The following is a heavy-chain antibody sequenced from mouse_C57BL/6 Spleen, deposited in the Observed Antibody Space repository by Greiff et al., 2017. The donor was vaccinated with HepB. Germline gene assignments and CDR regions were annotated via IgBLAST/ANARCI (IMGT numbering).Heavy chain of an antibody. V-gene: IGHV1-54*01. Sequence: VQLQHSGAELVRPGTSVKVSCKASGYAFTNYLIEWVKQRPGQGLEWIGVINLGSGGPKYNGKYKGKVTLTGDKTSSSAYIQHSSLTSGDSAVYFCARKVGSYGNYFDYWGQGATLTVSS. CDR2: INLGSGGP. CDR3: ARKVGSYGNYFDY. J-gene: IGHJ2*01. D-gene: IGHD2-1*01. CDR1: GYAFTNYL.